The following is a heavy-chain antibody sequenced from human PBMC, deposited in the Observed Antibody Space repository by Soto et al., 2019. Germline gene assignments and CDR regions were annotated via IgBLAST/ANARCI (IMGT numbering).Heavy chain of an antibody. J-gene: IGHJ6*02. CDR3: ERARRGAPYYYTMDL. CDR1: GFTFSSYA. V-gene: IGHV3-23*01. D-gene: IGHD3-10*01. CDR2: ISGSGGIT. Sequence: ELQLLESGGGLVQPGGSLRLSCIASGFTFSSYAMTWVRQAPGKGLEWVSDISGSGGITYYADSVKGRFTISRDNSKNTLNLQMNSLRADDTAVYYCERARRGAPYYYTMDLWGQGTTVTVSS.